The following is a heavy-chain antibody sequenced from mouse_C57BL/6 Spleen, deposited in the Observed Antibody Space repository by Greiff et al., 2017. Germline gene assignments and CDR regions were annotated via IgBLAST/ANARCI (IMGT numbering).Heavy chain of an antibody. CDR3: ASRDGYYWFAY. V-gene: IGHV1-81*01. CDR2: IYPRSGNT. CDR1: GYTFTSYG. Sequence: QVQLKESGAELARPGASVKLSCKASGYTFTSYGISWVKQRTGQGLEWIGEIYPRSGNTYYNEKFKGKATLTADKSSSTAYMELRSLTSEDSAVYFCASRDGYYWFAYWGQGTLVTVSA. J-gene: IGHJ3*01. D-gene: IGHD2-3*01.